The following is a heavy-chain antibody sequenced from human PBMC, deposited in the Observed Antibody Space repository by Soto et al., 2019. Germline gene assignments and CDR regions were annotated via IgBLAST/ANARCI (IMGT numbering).Heavy chain of an antibody. J-gene: IGHJ3*02. Sequence: FTFSSYSMNWVRHAPGKGLEWVSSISSSSSYIYYADSVKGRFTISRDNAKNSLYLQMNSLRAEDTAVYYCASPLGGDYGFGAFDIWGQGTMVTVS. CDR2: ISSSSSYI. D-gene: IGHD4-17*01. CDR1: FTFSSYS. CDR3: ASPLGGDYGFGAFDI. V-gene: IGHV3-21*01.